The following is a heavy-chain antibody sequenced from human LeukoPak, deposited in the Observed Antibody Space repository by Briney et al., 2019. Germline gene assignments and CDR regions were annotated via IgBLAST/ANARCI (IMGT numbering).Heavy chain of an antibody. Sequence: GGSLRLSCAASGFTFSSYSMNWVRQAPGKGLEWVSFISSSSSTIYYADSVKGRFTISRDNAKNSLYLQMNSLRAEDMAVYYCARDRGGSYSAIDYWGQGTLVTVSS. CDR2: ISSSSSTI. J-gene: IGHJ4*02. CDR1: GFTFSSYS. D-gene: IGHD1-26*01. V-gene: IGHV3-48*04. CDR3: ARDRGGSYSAIDY.